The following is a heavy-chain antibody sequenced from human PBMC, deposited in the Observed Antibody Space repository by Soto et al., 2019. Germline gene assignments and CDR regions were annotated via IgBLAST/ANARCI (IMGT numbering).Heavy chain of an antibody. Sequence: GGSLRLSCAASGFTFSSYWMSWVRQAPGKGLEWVANIKQDGSEKYYVDSVKGRFTISRDNAKNSLYLQMNSLRAEDTAVYYCARVYSSGWSKCFGYWGQGTLVTVSS. CDR2: IKQDGSEK. J-gene: IGHJ4*02. V-gene: IGHV3-7*05. CDR1: GFTFSSYW. CDR3: ARVYSSGWSKCFGY. D-gene: IGHD6-19*01.